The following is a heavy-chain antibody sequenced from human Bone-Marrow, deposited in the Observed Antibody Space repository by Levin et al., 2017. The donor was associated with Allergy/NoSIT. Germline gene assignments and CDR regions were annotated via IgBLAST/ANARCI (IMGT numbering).Heavy chain of an antibody. Sequence: GSLRLSCTVSGGSISSYYWSWIRQPAGKGLEWIGRIYTTGSTNYNPSLKSRVTMSVDTSKNQFSLKLSSVTAADTAVYYCARVGYYDSRGLDYWGQGTLVTVSS. CDR1: GGSISSYY. CDR3: ARVGYYDSRGLDY. D-gene: IGHD3-22*01. J-gene: IGHJ4*02. V-gene: IGHV4-4*07. CDR2: IYTTGST.